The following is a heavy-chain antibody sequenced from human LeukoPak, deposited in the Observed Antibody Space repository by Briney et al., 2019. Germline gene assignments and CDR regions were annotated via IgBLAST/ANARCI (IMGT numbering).Heavy chain of an antibody. D-gene: IGHD3-10*01. J-gene: IGHJ4*02. CDR1: GGSISSYY. CDR2: IYYSGST. V-gene: IGHV4-59*01. Sequence: PSETLSLTCTVSGGSISSYYWSWIRQPPGKGLEWIGYIYYSGSTNYNPSLKSRVTISVDTSKNQFSLKLSSVTAADTAVYYCAREKSTYYYGSGSLDYRGQGTLVTVSS. CDR3: AREKSTYYYGSGSLDY.